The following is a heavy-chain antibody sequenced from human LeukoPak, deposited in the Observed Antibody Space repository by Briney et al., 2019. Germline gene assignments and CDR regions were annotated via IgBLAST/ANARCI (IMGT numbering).Heavy chain of an antibody. J-gene: IGHJ5*02. Sequence: GGSLRLSCAASGFTFSSYSMNWVRQAPGKGLEWVSSISSSSSYIYYADSVKGRFTISRDNAKNSLYLQMNSLRAEDTAVYYCARDHGYSYGYGDWFDPWGQGPLVTVSS. CDR1: GFTFSSYS. CDR3: ARDHGYSYGYGDWFDP. D-gene: IGHD5-18*01. V-gene: IGHV3-21*01. CDR2: ISSSSSYI.